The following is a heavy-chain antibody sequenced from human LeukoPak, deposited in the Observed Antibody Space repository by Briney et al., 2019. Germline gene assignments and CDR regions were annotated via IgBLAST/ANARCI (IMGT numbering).Heavy chain of an antibody. CDR3: ARLNLDVVAYMDV. J-gene: IGHJ6*03. CDR1: DDSISSYY. D-gene: IGHD2-21*01. Sequence: KSSETLSLTCTVSDDSISSYYCSWIRQPPGKGLEWIGYMYHSGSTNYNPSLKSRVTISVDSSKNQFSLKLSSVTAADTAVFYCARLNLDVVAYMDVWGKGTTVTVSS. V-gene: IGHV4-59*01. CDR2: MYHSGST.